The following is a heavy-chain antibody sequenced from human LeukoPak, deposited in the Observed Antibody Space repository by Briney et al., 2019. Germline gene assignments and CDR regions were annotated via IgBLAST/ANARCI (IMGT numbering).Heavy chain of an antibody. V-gene: IGHV4-59*01. CDR2: IYYSGST. Sequence: SETLSLTCTVSGGSISSYYWSWIRQPPGKGLEWIGYIYYSGSTNYNPSLKSRVTVSVDTSKNQFSLKLSSVTDADTAVYYCATGGYSYGRYYYYYGMDVWGKGTTVTVSS. J-gene: IGHJ6*04. CDR3: ATGGYSYGRYYYYYGMDV. CDR1: GGSISSYY. D-gene: IGHD5-18*01.